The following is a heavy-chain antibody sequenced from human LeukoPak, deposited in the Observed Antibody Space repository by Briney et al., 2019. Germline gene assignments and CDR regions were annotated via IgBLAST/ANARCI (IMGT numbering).Heavy chain of an antibody. CDR1: GGSFSGYC. CDR2: INRSGST. D-gene: IGHD1-26*01. CDR3: ARRRGKWDVNWFDP. J-gene: IGHJ5*02. Sequence: KASETLSLTCAVYGGSFSGYCWSWIRQPPGKGLEWIGEINRSGSTDYNPSLKSRVTISVDMSKNHFSLKLSSMTAADTAVYYCARRRGKWDVNWFDPWGPGTLVTVSS. V-gene: IGHV4-34*01.